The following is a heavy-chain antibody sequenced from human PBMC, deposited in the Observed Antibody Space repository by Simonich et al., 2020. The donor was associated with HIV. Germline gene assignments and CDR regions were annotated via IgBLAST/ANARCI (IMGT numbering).Heavy chain of an antibody. CDR2: IYPGDSDT. J-gene: IGHJ4*02. CDR1: GYSFTNYW. Sequence: EVQLVQSGAEVKKPGESLKISCKGSGYSFTNYWIGGVRQMPGKGLGWMGIIYPGDSDTRYSPSFQGQVPISADKSISTAYLQWSSLKASDTAMYYCARHGLTHAAAGQSFDYWGQGTLVTVSS. V-gene: IGHV5-51*01. D-gene: IGHD6-13*01. CDR3: ARHGLTHAAAGQSFDY.